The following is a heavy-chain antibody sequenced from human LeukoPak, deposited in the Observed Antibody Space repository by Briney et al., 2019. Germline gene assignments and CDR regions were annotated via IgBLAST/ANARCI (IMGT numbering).Heavy chain of an antibody. J-gene: IGHJ4*02. CDR2: INQDGSEK. CDR1: GFTFSSYW. Sequence: GGSLRLSCAASGFTFSSYWMTWVRQAPGKGLEWVANINQDGSEKYYVDSLKGRCTISRDNAKNSLYLQMNSLRVEDTAVYYCARAGSLGGQGTLVTVSS. V-gene: IGHV3-7*01. CDR3: ARAGSL.